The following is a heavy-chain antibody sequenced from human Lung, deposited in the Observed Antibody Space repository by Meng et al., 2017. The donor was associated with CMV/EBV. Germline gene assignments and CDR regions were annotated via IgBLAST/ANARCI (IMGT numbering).Heavy chain of an antibody. V-gene: IGHV1-2*02. J-gene: IGHJ6*02. CDR2: INPSSGGT. Sequence: ASXXVSXKASGYTFTAYYMHWVRQAPGQGLEWMGWINPSSGGTIYAQNFQGRVTMTTDTSNSTAYMEVSRLTSDDTAVYYCARERLLREPPYYGMDVWGQGTRVTVSS. D-gene: IGHD3-10*01. CDR1: GYTFTAYY. CDR3: ARERLLREPPYYGMDV.